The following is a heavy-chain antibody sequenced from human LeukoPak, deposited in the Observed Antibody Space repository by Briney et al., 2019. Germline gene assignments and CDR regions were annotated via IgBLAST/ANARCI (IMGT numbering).Heavy chain of an antibody. V-gene: IGHV1-2*02. J-gene: IGHJ3*02. Sequence: ASVKVSCKASGYTFTGYYMHWVRQAPGQGLEWMGWINPNSGGTNYAQKFQGRGTMTRDTSISTAYMELSRLRSDDTAVYYCARGGFTYYDFWSGKHTRDAFDIWGQGTMVTVSS. CDR1: GYTFTGYY. D-gene: IGHD3-3*01. CDR2: INPNSGGT. CDR3: ARGGFTYYDFWSGKHTRDAFDI.